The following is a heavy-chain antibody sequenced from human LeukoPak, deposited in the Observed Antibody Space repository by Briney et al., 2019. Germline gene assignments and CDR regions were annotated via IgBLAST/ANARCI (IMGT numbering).Heavy chain of an antibody. V-gene: IGHV1-2*04. CDR2: INPNSGGT. J-gene: IGHJ3*02. CDR1: GYTFTGYY. CDR3: ARGASPYYYDSSGYEADAFDI. Sequence: ASVKVSCKDSGYTFTGYYMHWVRQAPGQGLEWMGWINPNSGGTNYAQKFRGWVTMTRDTSISTAYMELSRLRSDDTAVYYCARGASPYYYDSSGYEADAFDIWGQGTMVTVSS. D-gene: IGHD3-22*01.